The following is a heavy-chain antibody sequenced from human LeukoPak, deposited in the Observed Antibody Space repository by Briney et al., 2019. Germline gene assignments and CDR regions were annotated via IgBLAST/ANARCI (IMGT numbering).Heavy chain of an antibody. J-gene: IGHJ4*02. V-gene: IGHV3-23*01. CDR2: FIEGGGST. D-gene: IGHD4-23*01. Sequence: GGPLRLSCAASGFTFRSYAMSWVRKAPGKGLGWFSAFIEGGGSTYYADSVTGRFTLSRDNSKNTPYLQMDSLRAEDPAVYYCATDRKVGTWDPRLDYWGQGTLVTVSS. CDR3: ATDRKVGTWDPRLDY. CDR1: GFTFRSYA.